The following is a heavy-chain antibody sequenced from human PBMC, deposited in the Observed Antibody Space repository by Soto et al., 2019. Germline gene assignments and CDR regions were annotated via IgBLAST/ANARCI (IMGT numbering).Heavy chain of an antibody. CDR2: ISGDGVTT. D-gene: IGHD3-9*01. Sequence: EVQLVESGGDLVQRGGSLRLSCAASGFPFSSYWMHWVRHTPGKGLDWVARISGDGVTTYYADSVTGRFTVSRDNAKNTLSLQISGLRAEDTAVYYCARVYYGLLTGYYTDYWGQGTLGSVSS. V-gene: IGHV3-74*01. J-gene: IGHJ4*02. CDR1: GFPFSSYW. CDR3: ARVYYGLLTGYYTDY.